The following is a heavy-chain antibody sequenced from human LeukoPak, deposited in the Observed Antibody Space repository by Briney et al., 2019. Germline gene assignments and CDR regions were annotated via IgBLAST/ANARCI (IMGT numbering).Heavy chain of an antibody. CDR2: IKQDGSAK. Sequence: GGSLRLSCAASGFTFSDYWMHWVRQAPGKGLEWVANIKQDGSAKYYVDFVKGRFTISRDNAKNSLYLQMNSLRAEDTAVYYCARRYFDSWGQGTLVTVSS. CDR3: ARRYFDS. J-gene: IGHJ4*02. V-gene: IGHV3-7*03. CDR1: GFTFSDYW.